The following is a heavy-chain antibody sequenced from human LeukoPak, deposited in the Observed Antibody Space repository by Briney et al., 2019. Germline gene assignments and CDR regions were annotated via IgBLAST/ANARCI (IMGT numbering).Heavy chain of an antibody. CDR3: ATDFYRGRQFDY. D-gene: IGHD2/OR15-2a*01. V-gene: IGHV1-24*01. J-gene: IGHJ4*02. CDR1: GNTFTDLS. Sequence: ASVKVSCKVSGNTFTDLSMNWVRQAPGKGLEWMGGFAPEDVDTIYTQKFQGRVTMTEDTSTATAYMDLSSLRPDDAAVYYCATDFYRGRQFDYWGQGTLVTVAS. CDR2: FAPEDVDT.